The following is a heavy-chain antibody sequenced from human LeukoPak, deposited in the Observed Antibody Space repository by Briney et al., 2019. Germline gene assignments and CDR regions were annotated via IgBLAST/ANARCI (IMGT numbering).Heavy chain of an antibody. D-gene: IGHD4-17*01. CDR3: ARESGDPYYYYYYGMDV. Sequence: GGSLRLSCAASGFTFSSYSMNWVRQAPGKGLEWVSSISSSSSYIYYADSVMGRFTISRDNAKNSLYLQMNSLRTEDTAVYYCARESGDPYYYYYYGMDVWGQGTTVTVSS. CDR2: ISSSSSYI. J-gene: IGHJ6*02. CDR1: GFTFSSYS. V-gene: IGHV3-21*01.